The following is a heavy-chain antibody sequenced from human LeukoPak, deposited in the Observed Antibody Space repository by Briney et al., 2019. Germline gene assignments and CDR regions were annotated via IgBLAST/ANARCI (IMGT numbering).Heavy chain of an antibody. J-gene: IGHJ6*03. D-gene: IGHD2-21*02. CDR2: IYYSGST. V-gene: IGHV4-59*01. CDR1: GGSISSYY. Sequence: SETLSLTCTVSGGSISSYYWSWIRQPPGKGLEWIGYIYYSGSTNYNPSLKSRVTISVDTSKNQFSLKLSSVTAADTAVYYCARVVTSDYYYYYYMDVWGKGTTVTVSS. CDR3: ARVVTSDYYYYYYMDV.